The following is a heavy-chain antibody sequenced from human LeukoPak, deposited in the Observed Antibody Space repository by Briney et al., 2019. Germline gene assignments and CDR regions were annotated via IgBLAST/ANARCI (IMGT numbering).Heavy chain of an antibody. CDR1: GFTFSSYG. CDR2: ISYDGSNK. D-gene: IGHD3-9*01. Sequence: GGSLRLSCAASGFTFSSYGMHWVRQAPGKGLGWVAVISYDGSNKYYADSVRGRFTISRDNSKNTLYLQMNSLRAEDTAVYYCANLPLTGYYGFDSWGQGALITVSS. J-gene: IGHJ4*02. CDR3: ANLPLTGYYGFDS. V-gene: IGHV3-30*18.